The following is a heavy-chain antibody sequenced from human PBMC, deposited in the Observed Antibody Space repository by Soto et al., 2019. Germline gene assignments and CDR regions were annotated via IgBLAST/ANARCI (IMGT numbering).Heavy chain of an antibody. CDR1: GGSISSYY. D-gene: IGHD3-10*01. Sequence: SETLSLTCTVSGGSISSYYWSWIRQPPGKGLEWIGYIYYSGSTNYNPSLKSRVTISVDTSKNQFSLKLSSVTAADTAVYYCASLDPSGKIDYWGQGTLVTVSS. J-gene: IGHJ4*02. V-gene: IGHV4-59*08. CDR2: IYYSGST. CDR3: ASLDPSGKIDY.